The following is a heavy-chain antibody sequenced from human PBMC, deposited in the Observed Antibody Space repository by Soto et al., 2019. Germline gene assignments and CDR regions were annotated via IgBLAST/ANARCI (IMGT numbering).Heavy chain of an antibody. CDR3: ASSYFYDSGGYYPFDY. D-gene: IGHD3-22*01. V-gene: IGHV3-30-3*01. Sequence: QVQLVESGGGVVQPGTSLRLSCAASGFTFSTYAMYWVRQAPGRGLEWVAVISDDGNTKYYADSVKGRFTISRDNSRNALYLQIYSLRAEDAAVYYCASSYFYDSGGYYPFDYRGQGTRVTVSS. CDR2: ISDDGNTK. CDR1: GFTFSTYA. J-gene: IGHJ4*02.